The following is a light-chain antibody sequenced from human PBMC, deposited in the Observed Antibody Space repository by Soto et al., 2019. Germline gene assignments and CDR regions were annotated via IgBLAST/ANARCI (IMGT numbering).Light chain of an antibody. V-gene: IGKV1-5*03. CDR2: KAS. CDR1: QSISNW. Sequence: DIQMTQSPSTVSASVGDRVTITCRASQSISNWLAWYQQKPGKAPKLVIYKASSLESGVPSRFSGSGSGTEFTLTISSLQPDDFATYYCQQHNGYSYTFGQGTKLEIK. J-gene: IGKJ2*01. CDR3: QQHNGYSYT.